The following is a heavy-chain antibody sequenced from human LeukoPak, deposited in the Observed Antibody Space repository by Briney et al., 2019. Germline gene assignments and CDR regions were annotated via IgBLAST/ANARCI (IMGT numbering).Heavy chain of an antibody. Sequence: ASVKVSCKASGGTFSSYAISWVRQAPGQGLEWMGGIIPIFGTANYAQKFQGRVTITADESTSTAYMELSSLRSEDTAVYYCARDNSGFGDLDVWGKGTTVTVSS. D-gene: IGHD3-10*01. CDR2: IIPIFGTA. J-gene: IGHJ6*04. V-gene: IGHV1-69*13. CDR1: GGTFSSYA. CDR3: ARDNSGFGDLDV.